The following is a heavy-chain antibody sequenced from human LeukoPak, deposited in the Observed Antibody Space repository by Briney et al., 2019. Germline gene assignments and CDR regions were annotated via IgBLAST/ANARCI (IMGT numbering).Heavy chain of an antibody. J-gene: IGHJ4*02. Sequence: SETLSLTCTVSGGSLSSYYWSWIRQPPGKGLEWIWSIYYSGSTNYNPSLKSRVTISVDTSKSQFSVELSSVTAADTAMYYCARHHDTSGYYYNFDYWGQGTLVTVSS. CDR2: IYYSGST. D-gene: IGHD3-22*01. V-gene: IGHV4-59*08. CDR1: GGSLSSYY. CDR3: ARHHDTSGYYYNFDY.